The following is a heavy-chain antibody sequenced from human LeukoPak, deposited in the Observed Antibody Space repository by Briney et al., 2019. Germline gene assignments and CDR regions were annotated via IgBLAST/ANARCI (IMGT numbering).Heavy chain of an antibody. CDR1: GGSISSSSYY. D-gene: IGHD1-20*01. CDR2: IYYSGST. Sequence: MPSETLSLTCTVSGGSISSSSYYWGWIRQPPGKGLEWIGSIYYSGSTYYNPSLKSRVTISVDTSKNQFSLKLSSVTAADTAVYYCARSMAPKVTGAFDIWGQGTMVTVSS. V-gene: IGHV4-39*07. CDR3: ARSMAPKVTGAFDI. J-gene: IGHJ3*02.